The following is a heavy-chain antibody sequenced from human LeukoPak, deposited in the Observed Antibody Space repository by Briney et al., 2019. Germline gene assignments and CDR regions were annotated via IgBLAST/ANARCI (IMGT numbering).Heavy chain of an antibody. J-gene: IGHJ4*02. D-gene: IGHD5-24*01. CDR1: GFTFSSYA. Sequence: GGSLRLSCAASGFTFSSYAMSWVRQAPGKGLEWVANIKEDGTETYYVDSVKGRFTISRENAKNSLYLQMNSLRVEDTAVYYCAKEGRSLQTYWGQGTLVTVSS. V-gene: IGHV3-7*03. CDR2: IKEDGTET. CDR3: AKEGRSLQTY.